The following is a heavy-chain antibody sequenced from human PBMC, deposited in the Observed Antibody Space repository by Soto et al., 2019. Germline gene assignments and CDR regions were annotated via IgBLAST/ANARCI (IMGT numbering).Heavy chain of an antibody. CDR3: TTESPEYFDWLLPFDY. J-gene: IGHJ4*02. D-gene: IGHD3-9*01. Sequence: GESLKISCAASGFTFSNAWMSWVRQAPGKGLEWVGRIKSKTDGGTTDYAAPVKGRFTISRDDSKNTLYLQMNSLKTEDTAVYYCTTESPEYFDWLLPFDYWGQGTLVTVSS. CDR2: IKSKTDGGTT. CDR1: GFTFSNAW. V-gene: IGHV3-15*01.